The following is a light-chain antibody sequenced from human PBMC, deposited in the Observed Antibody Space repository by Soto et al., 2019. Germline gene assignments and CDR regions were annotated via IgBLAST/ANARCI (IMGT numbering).Light chain of an antibody. J-gene: IGLJ2*01. Sequence: QSVLTQPPSASGSPGQSVTISCTGTSSDVGGYTYVSWYRQHPGKAPKLMIYEVSKRPSGVPDRFSGSKSGNKASLTVSGLKAEDEADYYCSSYAGSNNLVFGGGTKLTVL. CDR1: SSDVGGYTY. CDR2: EVS. CDR3: SSYAGSNNLV. V-gene: IGLV2-8*01.